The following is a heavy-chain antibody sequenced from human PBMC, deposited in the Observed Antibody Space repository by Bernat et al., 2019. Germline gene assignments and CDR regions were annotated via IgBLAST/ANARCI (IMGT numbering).Heavy chain of an antibody. CDR3: ARDQESPPGSAFDI. J-gene: IGHJ3*02. CDR1: GYTFTSYY. V-gene: IGHV1-46*01. Sequence: QVQLVQSGAEVKKPGASVKVSCKASGYTFTSYYMHWVRQAPGQGLEWMGIINPSGGSTNYAQKFQGRVTITADESTSTAYMELSSLRSEDTAVYYCARDQESPPGSAFDIWGQGTMVTVSS. CDR2: INPSGGST. D-gene: IGHD5-24*01.